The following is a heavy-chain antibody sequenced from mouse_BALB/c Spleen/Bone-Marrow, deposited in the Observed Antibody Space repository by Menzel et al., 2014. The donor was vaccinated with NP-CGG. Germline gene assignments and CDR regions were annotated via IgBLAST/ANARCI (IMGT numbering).Heavy chain of an antibody. J-gene: IGHJ3*01. CDR3: NAGATTRAWFSY. Sequence: VHLQQSGAELVRSGASVRLSCTTSDFNIKDYYIHWVKQRPVQGLEWIGWIDPESGDTEYAPKFQGKATMSADTSSNTAYLQLSSLTSEDTAVYYCNAGATTRAWFSYWGQGTLVTVSA. CDR1: DFNIKDYY. CDR2: IDPESGDT. D-gene: IGHD3-1*01. V-gene: IGHV14-4*02.